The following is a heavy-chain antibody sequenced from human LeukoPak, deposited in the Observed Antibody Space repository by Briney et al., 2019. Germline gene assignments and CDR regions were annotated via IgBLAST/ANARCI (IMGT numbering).Heavy chain of an antibody. J-gene: IGHJ5*02. V-gene: IGHV3-23*01. CDR1: GFIFSSYA. D-gene: IGHD3-3*01. Sequence: SGGSLRLSCAASGFIFSSYAISWVRQAPGKGLEWVSGIRTSGDTFYAGSVKGRFTISRDISKNTVYLQMNSLRAEDSAVYYCATLSYDVWTGINWFDPWGQGTLVTVSS. CDR3: ATLSYDVWTGINWFDP. CDR2: IRTSGDT.